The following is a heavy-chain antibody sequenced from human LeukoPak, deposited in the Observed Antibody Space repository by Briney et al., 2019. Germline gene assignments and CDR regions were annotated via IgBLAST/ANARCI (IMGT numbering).Heavy chain of an antibody. CDR1: GGSVSSSSYY. V-gene: IGHV4-30-2*01. D-gene: IGHD6-13*01. J-gene: IGHJ4*02. CDR3: AREGIAGYFDY. CDR2: IYHSGST. Sequence: PSETLSLTCTVSGGSVSSSSYYWSWIRQPPGKGLEWIGYIYHSGSTYYNPSLKSRVTISVDRSKNQFSLKLSSVTAADTAVYYCAREGIAGYFDYWGQGTLVTVSS.